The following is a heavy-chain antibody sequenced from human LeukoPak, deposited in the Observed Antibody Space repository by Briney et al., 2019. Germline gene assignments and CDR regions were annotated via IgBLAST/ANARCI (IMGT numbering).Heavy chain of an antibody. CDR2: ISNDARNK. Sequence: PGTSLRLSCAASGVTLDTYALHWVRQAPGKGLEWVAVISNDARNKKYADSVKGRFTISRDNSKNTLYVQMDSLRAEDTAVYYCATEASGWFAGWYFDLWGRGTLVTVPS. CDR1: GVTLDTYA. CDR3: ATEASGWFAGWYFDL. J-gene: IGHJ2*01. D-gene: IGHD6-19*01. V-gene: IGHV3-30*04.